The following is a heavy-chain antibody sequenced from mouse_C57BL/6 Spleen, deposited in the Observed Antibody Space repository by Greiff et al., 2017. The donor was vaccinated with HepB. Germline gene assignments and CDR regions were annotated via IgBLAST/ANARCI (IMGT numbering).Heavy chain of an antibody. V-gene: IGHV1-22*01. CDR1: GYTFTDYN. Sequence: EVQLQQSGPELVKPGASVKMSCKASGYTFTDYNMHWVKQSHGKSLEWIGYINPNNGGTSYNQKFKGKATLTVNKSSSTAYMELRSLTSEDSAVYYCARTGPMVTTKGFAYWGQGTLVTVSA. D-gene: IGHD2-2*01. CDR2: INPNNGGT. CDR3: ARTGPMVTTKGFAY. J-gene: IGHJ3*01.